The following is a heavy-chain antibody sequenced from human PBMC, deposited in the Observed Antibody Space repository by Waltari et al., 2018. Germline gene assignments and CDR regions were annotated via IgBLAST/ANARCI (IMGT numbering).Heavy chain of an antibody. CDR1: GYTFTSYG. CDR2: ISAYNGNT. Sequence: QVQLVQSGAEVKKPGASVKVSCKASGYTFTSYGISWVRQAPGQGLEWMGWISAYNGNTNYAQKLQGRGTRTTDTATSTAYMELRSLRSDDTAVYYCARGLPRFYDSSGYPLNWFDPWGQGTLVTVSS. CDR3: ARGLPRFYDSSGYPLNWFDP. J-gene: IGHJ5*02. V-gene: IGHV1-18*01. D-gene: IGHD3-22*01.